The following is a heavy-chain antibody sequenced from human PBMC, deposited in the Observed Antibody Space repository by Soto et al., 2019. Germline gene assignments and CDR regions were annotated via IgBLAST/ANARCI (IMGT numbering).Heavy chain of an antibody. Sequence: QITLKESGPTLVKPTQTLTLTCTFSGFSLTGSGVGVGWIRQPPGKALEWLALIYWDDDKRYSPSLKSRLTITKDTSKNQVALTVTNMDPVDTATYHCARFLWSDTSLYYFDYWGQGTLVTVSS. J-gene: IGHJ4*02. CDR3: ARFLWSDTSLYYFDY. V-gene: IGHV2-5*02. D-gene: IGHD3-3*01. CDR1: GFSLTGSGVG. CDR2: IYWDDDK.